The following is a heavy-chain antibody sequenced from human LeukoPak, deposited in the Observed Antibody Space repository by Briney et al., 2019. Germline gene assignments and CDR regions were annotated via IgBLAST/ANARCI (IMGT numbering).Heavy chain of an antibody. D-gene: IGHD4-17*01. CDR2: MYNSGST. J-gene: IGHJ4*02. Sequence: SETLSLTCTVSGGSISGSYWSWIRQPPGKGLEWIAYMYNSGSTNYNPSLKSRVTISIDTSKDQFSLKLSSLTTADTAIYYCARGIESYGDYGYWGQGILVTVSS. CDR1: GGSISGSY. CDR3: ARGIESYGDYGY. V-gene: IGHV4-59*01.